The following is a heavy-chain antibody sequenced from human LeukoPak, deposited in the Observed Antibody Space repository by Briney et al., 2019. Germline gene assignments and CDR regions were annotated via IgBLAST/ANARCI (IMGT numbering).Heavy chain of an antibody. V-gene: IGHV3-48*02. Sequence: GGSLRLSCAASGFTFSSYGMNWVRQAPGKGLKWVSYIDSNSATIHYADSVKGRFTISRDNAKNSLYLEMNSLRDEDTAVYYCARDPPGGAAQWGQGTLVTVSS. CDR2: IDSNSATI. D-gene: IGHD3-16*01. CDR1: GFTFSSYG. J-gene: IGHJ4*02. CDR3: ARDPPGGAAQ.